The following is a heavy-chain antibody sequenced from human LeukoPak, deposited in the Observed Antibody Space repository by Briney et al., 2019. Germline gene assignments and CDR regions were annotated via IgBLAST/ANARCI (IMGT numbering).Heavy chain of an antibody. J-gene: IGHJ4*02. CDR3: TPETFDY. CDR1: GFSFSTYA. D-gene: IGHD2-15*01. Sequence: GTSLRLSCAASGFSFSTYAMHWVRQAPGKGLDWVAMIWSDASNQYYADSVKGRFTISRDNSKNTLYLQLNSLRAEDTAVYYCTPETFDYWGQGTLVTVSS. CDR2: IWSDASNQ. V-gene: IGHV3-33*01.